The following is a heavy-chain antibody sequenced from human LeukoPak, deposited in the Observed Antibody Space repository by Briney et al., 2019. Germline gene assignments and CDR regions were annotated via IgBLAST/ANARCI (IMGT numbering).Heavy chain of an antibody. CDR1: GYTFTSYY. CDR3: ARARDMSGSYYRQSAFDI. V-gene: IGHV1-46*01. Sequence: RASVKVSCKASGYTFTSYYMHWVRQAPGQGLEWMGIINPSGGSTSYAQKFQGRVTMTRDTSTSTVYMELSSLRSEDTAVYYCARARDMSGSYYRQSAFDIWGQGTMVTVSS. CDR2: INPSGGST. D-gene: IGHD1-26*01. J-gene: IGHJ3*02.